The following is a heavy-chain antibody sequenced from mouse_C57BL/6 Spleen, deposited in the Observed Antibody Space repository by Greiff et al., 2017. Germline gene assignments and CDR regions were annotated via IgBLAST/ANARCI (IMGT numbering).Heavy chain of an antibody. D-gene: IGHD2-4*01. J-gene: IGHJ2*01. CDR1: GYTFTDYY. CDR3: AREGPYDYGYFDY. Sequence: EVQLQQSGPELVKPGASVKISCKASGYTFTDYYMNWVKQSHGKSLEWIGDINPNNGGTSYNQKFKGKATLTVDKSSSTAYMELRSLTSEDSAVYYCAREGPYDYGYFDYWGQGTTLTVSS. CDR2: INPNNGGT. V-gene: IGHV1-26*01.